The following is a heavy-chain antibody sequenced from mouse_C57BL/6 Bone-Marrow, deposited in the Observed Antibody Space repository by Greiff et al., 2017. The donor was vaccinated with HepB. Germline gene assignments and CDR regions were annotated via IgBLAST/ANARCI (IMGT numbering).Heavy chain of an antibody. CDR2: FYPYNDDT. V-gene: IGHV1-47*01. CDR1: GYTFTTYP. CDR3: ARGYDYDEGFAD. D-gene: IGHD2-4*01. J-gene: IGHJ3*01. Sequence: QVHVKQSGAELVKPGASVKMSCKASGYTFTTYPIEWVKQNHGKSLEWIGNFYPYNDDTKYNEKFKGKATLTVEKSSSTVYLELSRLTSEDSAVYFCARGYDYDEGFADWGQGTLVTVSA.